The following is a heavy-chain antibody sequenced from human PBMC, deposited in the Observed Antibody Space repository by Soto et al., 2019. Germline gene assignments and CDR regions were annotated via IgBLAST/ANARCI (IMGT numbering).Heavy chain of an antibody. CDR2: IIGSSSCT. Sequence: PGGSLRLSCAASGFTFSTYSMNWVRQAPGKGLEWVSDIIGSSSCTYYADSVKGRFTISRDNSKSTLYLQMNSLRAEDTALYYCAKGRSYYYYYGVDVWGQGTTVTVSS. J-gene: IGHJ6*02. CDR1: GFTFSTYS. V-gene: IGHV3-23*01. CDR3: AKGRSYYYYYGVDV.